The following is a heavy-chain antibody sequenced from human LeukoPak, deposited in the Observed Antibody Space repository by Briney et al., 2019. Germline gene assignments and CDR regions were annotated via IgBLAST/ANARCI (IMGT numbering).Heavy chain of an antibody. Sequence: ASVKVSCKASGYTFTSYYMHWVRQAPRQGLEWMGIINPSGGSTSYAQKFQGRVTMTRDTSTSTVYMELSSLRSEDTAVYYCARFGTLAYYYYGMDVWGQGTTVTVSS. CDR3: ARFGTLAYYYYGMDV. V-gene: IGHV1-46*01. J-gene: IGHJ6*02. CDR1: GYTFTSYY. CDR2: INPSGGST. D-gene: IGHD3-10*01.